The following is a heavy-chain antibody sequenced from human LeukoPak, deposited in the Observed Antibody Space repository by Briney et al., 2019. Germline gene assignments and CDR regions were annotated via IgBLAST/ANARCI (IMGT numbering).Heavy chain of an antibody. CDR3: ARSPTVTTIDY. CDR2: INPNSGGT. D-gene: IGHD4-17*01. J-gene: IGHJ4*02. CDR1: GYTFTGYY. V-gene: IGHV1-2*02. Sequence: ASLKVSCKASGYTFTGYYMHWVRQAPGQGLEWMGWINPNSGGTNYAQKFQGRVTMTRATSISTVYMELSRLRSDDTAVYYCARSPTVTTIDYWGQGTLVTVSS.